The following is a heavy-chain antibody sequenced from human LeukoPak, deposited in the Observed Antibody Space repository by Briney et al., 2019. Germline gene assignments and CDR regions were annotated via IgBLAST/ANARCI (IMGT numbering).Heavy chain of an antibody. D-gene: IGHD3-10*01. Sequence: TSETLSLTCTVSGGSISSYYWSWIRQSPGKGLECIGYIHYTGSTNYNPSLKSRVTISVETSKNQFSLKLKSVTAADTAVYYCARGGYYGSGNDFRFDPWGQGTLVTVSS. V-gene: IGHV4-59*01. CDR2: IHYTGST. CDR1: GGSISSYY. J-gene: IGHJ5*02. CDR3: ARGGYYGSGNDFRFDP.